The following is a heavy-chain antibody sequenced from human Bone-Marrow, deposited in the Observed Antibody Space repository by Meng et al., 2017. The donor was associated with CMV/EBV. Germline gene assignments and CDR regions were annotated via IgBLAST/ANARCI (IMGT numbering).Heavy chain of an antibody. CDR2: LYSRRRP. Sequence: SGCSIRSLSHASGCLPQPPRTGLESIVCLYSRRRPYSTPSLTRPLTISVYTSNNQFSLPLSSVPAADTAVYYCARPHVYSHYFYDYWGQGTLVTVSS. V-gene: IGHV4-39*07. J-gene: IGHJ4*02. CDR1: GCSIRSLSHA. D-gene: IGHD4-11*01. CDR3: ARPHVYSHYFYDY.